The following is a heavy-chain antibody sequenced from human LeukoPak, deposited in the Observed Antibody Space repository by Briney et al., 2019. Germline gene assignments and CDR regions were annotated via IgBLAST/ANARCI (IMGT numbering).Heavy chain of an antibody. CDR3: ARDITMVRGVSGDY. Sequence: GGSLRLSCAASGFTFSRYWMHWVRQAPGKGLVWVSRINTDGSSTSYADSVKGRFTISRDNAKDTLYLQMNSLRAEDTAVYFCARDITMVRGVSGDYWGQGTLVTVSS. CDR1: GFTFSRYW. D-gene: IGHD3-10*01. CDR2: INTDGSST. J-gene: IGHJ4*02. V-gene: IGHV3-74*01.